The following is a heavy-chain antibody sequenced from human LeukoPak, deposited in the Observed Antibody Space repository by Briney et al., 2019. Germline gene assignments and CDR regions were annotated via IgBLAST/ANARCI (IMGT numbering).Heavy chain of an antibody. CDR2: IFYSGST. J-gene: IGHJ4*02. CDR3: ARDQYYYDSSGYLTFDY. V-gene: IGHV4-39*07. D-gene: IGHD3-22*01. Sequence: PSETLSLTCTVSGGSISTSNYYWGWIRQPPGKGLEWIGNIFYSGSTYYSPSLRSRVTISLDTSRNQFSLKLNSVTAADTAVYYCARDQYYYDSSGYLTFDYWGQGTLVTVSS. CDR1: GGSISTSNYY.